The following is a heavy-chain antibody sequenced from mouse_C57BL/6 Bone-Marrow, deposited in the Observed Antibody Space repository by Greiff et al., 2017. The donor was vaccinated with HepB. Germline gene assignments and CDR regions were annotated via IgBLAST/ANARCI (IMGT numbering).Heavy chain of an antibody. V-gene: IGHV14-4*01. CDR1: GFNIKDDY. D-gene: IGHD2-4*01. CDR3: TTDDYEGFAY. Sequence: EVQLQQSGAELVRPGASVKLSCTASGFNIKDDYMHWVKQRPEQGLEWIGWIDPENGDTEYASKFQDKATITADTSSNTAYLQLSSLTSEDTAVYYCTTDDYEGFAYWGQGTLVTVSA. J-gene: IGHJ3*01. CDR2: IDPENGDT.